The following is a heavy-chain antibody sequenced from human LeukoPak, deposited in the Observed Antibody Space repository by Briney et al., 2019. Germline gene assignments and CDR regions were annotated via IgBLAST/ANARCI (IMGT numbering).Heavy chain of an antibody. CDR3: ARIVGAAFDP. CDR1: EFTFSSYD. Sequence: GGSLRLSCAASEFTFSSYDMHWVRQATGKGLEWVSTIDTAGNAWYPDSVKGRFTISRENAKNSLNLQMNSLRVGDTAVYYCARIVGAAFDPWGQGTLVTVSS. CDR2: IDTAGNA. D-gene: IGHD1-26*01. V-gene: IGHV3-13*01. J-gene: IGHJ5*02.